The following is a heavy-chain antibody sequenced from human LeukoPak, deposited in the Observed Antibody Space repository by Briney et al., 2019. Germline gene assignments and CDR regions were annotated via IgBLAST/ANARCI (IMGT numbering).Heavy chain of an antibody. D-gene: IGHD5-24*01. CDR2: LYYSGST. V-gene: IGHV4-39*01. CDR1: GGSISSSSSHY. Sequence: SETLSLTCTVSGGSISSSSSHYWGWIRQPPGKGLEWIGSLYYSGSTYHNPSLKSRVTISVDTSKNQFSLKLTSVTAADTAVYYCARMRRDDYLYLQYWGQGTLVTVSS. J-gene: IGHJ1*01. CDR3: ARMRRDDYLYLQY.